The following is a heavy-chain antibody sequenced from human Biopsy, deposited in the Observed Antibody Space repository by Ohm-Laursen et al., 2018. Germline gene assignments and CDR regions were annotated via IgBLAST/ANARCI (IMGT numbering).Heavy chain of an antibody. V-gene: IGHV4-4*07. Sequence: SETLSLTCTVSGDSIRTYYWSWIRQAAGKGLEWIGRIYPGGATIYNPSLKSRVTMSVDTYKNHFSLNLNSVTAADTAVYYCAGIVLGPTNDAFDIWGQGTMVTVSS. CDR1: GDSIRTYY. J-gene: IGHJ3*02. CDR3: AGIVLGPTNDAFDI. CDR2: IYPGGAT. D-gene: IGHD1-26*01.